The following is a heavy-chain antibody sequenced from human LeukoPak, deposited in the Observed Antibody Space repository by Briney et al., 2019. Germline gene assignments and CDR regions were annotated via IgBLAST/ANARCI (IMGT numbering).Heavy chain of an antibody. Sequence: PSETLSLTCTVSGYSISSGYYWSWIRQPPGKGLEWIGEINHSGSTNYNPSLKSRVTISVDTSKNQFSLKLSSVTAADTAVYYCARHATYYDILTGPRLYYMDVWGKGTTVTVSS. CDR2: INHSGST. CDR3: ARHATYYDILTGPRLYYMDV. D-gene: IGHD3-9*01. CDR1: GYSISSGYY. J-gene: IGHJ6*03. V-gene: IGHV4-38-2*02.